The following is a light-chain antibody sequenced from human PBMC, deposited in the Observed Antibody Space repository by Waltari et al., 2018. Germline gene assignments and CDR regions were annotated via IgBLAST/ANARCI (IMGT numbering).Light chain of an antibody. CDR2: DDN. V-gene: IGLV3-10*01. CDR3: YSKDTDGGSQGK. Sequence: YELTQPPSVSVSPGQTAAITCSGDGLPKQYAFWSQQKSGQAPVLVMYDDNKRPSGIPGRFSGSSAGAVATLTISGAQVEDEADYYCYSKDTDGGSQGKFGGGTKLTVL. J-gene: IGLJ2*01. CDR1: GLPKQY.